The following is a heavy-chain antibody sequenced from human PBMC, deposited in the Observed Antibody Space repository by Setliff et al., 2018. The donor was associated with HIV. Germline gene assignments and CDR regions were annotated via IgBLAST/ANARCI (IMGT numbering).Heavy chain of an antibody. CDR2: IYYSGST. J-gene: IGHJ4*02. D-gene: IGHD3-10*01. V-gene: IGHV4-59*08. CDR1: GGSISSYY. CDR3: ARRLLRGVRGPPCFDY. Sequence: SETLSLTCTVSGGSISSYYWSWIRQPPGKGLEWIGYIYYSGSTNYNPSLKSRVTISVDTSKNHFSLRLSSVTAADTAVYYCARRLLRGVRGPPCFDYWGQGILVTISS.